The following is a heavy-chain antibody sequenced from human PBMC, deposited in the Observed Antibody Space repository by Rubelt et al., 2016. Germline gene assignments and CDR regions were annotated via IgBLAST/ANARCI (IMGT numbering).Heavy chain of an antibody. J-gene: IGHJ6*02. D-gene: IGHD5-12*01. Sequence: QLVQSGAEVKKPGTSVKVSCKASGFTFTSSAVQWGRQARGQRLEWIGRIVVGSGNQNYAQKFQERVSMTRDMSTSTAYMELSSLRSEDTAVYYCAADSGYGPSMDVWGQGTTVTVSS. CDR2: IVVGSGNQ. CDR3: AADSGYGPSMDV. CDR1: GFTFTSSA. V-gene: IGHV1-58*01.